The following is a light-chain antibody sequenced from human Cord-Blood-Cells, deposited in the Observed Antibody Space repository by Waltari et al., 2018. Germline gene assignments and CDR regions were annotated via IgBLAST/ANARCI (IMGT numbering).Light chain of an antibody. CDR1: QRVSSN. CDR3: QQYKNWRPGT. J-gene: IGKJ1*01. CDR2: GAS. V-gene: IGKV3-15*01. Sequence: EIVMTQSPATLSVSPGARATLSCRASQRVSSNLAWYQQKPGQAPRLLIYGASTRATGIPARFSGSGSGTEFTLTISSLQSEDFAVYDCQQYKNWRPGTVGQGTKVEIK.